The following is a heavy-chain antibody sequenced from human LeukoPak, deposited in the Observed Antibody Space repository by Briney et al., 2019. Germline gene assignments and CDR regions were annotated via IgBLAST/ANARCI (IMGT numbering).Heavy chain of an antibody. J-gene: IGHJ4*02. CDR2: IYYSGST. Sequence: WXXIRQPXGKXLXWIGSIYYSGSTYYNPSLKSRVTISVDTSKNQFSLKLSSVTAADTAVYFCARRAYSAAYWKHFDYWGQGILVTVSS. CDR3: ARRAYSAAYWKHFDY. V-gene: IGHV4-39*01. D-gene: IGHD1-1*01.